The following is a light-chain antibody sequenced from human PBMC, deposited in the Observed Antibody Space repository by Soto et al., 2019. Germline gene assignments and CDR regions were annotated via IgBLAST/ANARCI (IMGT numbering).Light chain of an antibody. CDR2: LGS. CDR1: QPLLHSNGYTY. CDR3: MQGLRPMYT. J-gene: IGKJ2*01. V-gene: IGKV2-28*01. Sequence: IPLTQSPLSLSVTPGEPASISPTSRQPLLHSNGYTYLNWYLQKPGQSPQIIIYLGSNRASGVPDRFSGSGSGTDFTLKINRVQAEDVGVFYCMQGLRPMYTFGQGTKVDIK.